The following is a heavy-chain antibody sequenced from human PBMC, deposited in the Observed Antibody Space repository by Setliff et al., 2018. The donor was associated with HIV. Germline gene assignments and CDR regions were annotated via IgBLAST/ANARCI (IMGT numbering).Heavy chain of an antibody. V-gene: IGHV4-39*01. CDR1: GDSISSSSYY. Sequence: SETLSLTCTVSGDSISSSSYYWGWIRQPPGKGLEWIGSLSYSGSTYYIPSLKSRVTISVDTSKNQFSLKLTSVTAADTAVYYCARVRSHTDYYYYYMDVWGKGTTVTVSS. J-gene: IGHJ6*03. CDR2: LSYSGST. CDR3: ARVRSHTDYYYYYMDV.